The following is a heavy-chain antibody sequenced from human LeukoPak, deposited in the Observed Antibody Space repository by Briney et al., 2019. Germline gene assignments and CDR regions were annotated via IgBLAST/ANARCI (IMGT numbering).Heavy chain of an antibody. CDR3: ARLGYCSGGSCY. V-gene: IGHV3-21*01. J-gene: IGHJ4*02. D-gene: IGHD2-15*01. Sequence: PGGSLRLSCAASGFTFSSYSMNWVRQAPGKGLEWVSSISSSSSYIYYADSVKGRFTISRDNAKNSLYLQMNSLRAEDTAVYYCARLGYCSGGSCYRGQGTLVTVSS. CDR2: ISSSSSYI. CDR1: GFTFSSYS.